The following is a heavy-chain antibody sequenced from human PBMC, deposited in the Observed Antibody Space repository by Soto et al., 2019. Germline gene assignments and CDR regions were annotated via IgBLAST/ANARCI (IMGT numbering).Heavy chain of an antibody. J-gene: IGHJ6*03. D-gene: IGHD2-15*01. CDR1: GGSISSSSYY. CDR3: ARVPTGWSGYYYMDV. V-gene: IGHV4-61*05. CDR2: IYYSGST. Sequence: PSETLSLTCTVSGGSISSSSYYWGWIRQPPGKGLEWIGYIYYSGSTNYNPSLKSRVTISVDTSKNQFSLKLSSVTAADTAVYYCARVPTGWSGYYYMDVWGKGTTVTVSS.